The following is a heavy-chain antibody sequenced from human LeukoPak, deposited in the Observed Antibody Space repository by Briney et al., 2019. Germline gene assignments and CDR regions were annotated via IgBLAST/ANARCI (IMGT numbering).Heavy chain of an antibody. Sequence: GGPLRLSCAASGFTFSTPGMHWVRQAPGKGLEWVAYIRYDGSNKYYADALKGRFTVSRDNSKNTVYLQMNSLRAEDTAVYYCAKDRTYYYETSGPDTLTEWGQGTLVTVSS. CDR2: IRYDGSNK. CDR3: AKDRTYYYETSGPDTLTE. J-gene: IGHJ4*02. CDR1: GFTFSTPG. D-gene: IGHD3-22*01. V-gene: IGHV3-30*02.